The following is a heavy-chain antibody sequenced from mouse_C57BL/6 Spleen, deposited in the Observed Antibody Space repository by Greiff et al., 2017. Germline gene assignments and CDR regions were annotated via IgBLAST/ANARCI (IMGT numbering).Heavy chain of an antibody. CDR3: VAASDYGSSSYAMDY. Sequence: EVQGVESGGGLVQPKGSLKLSCAASGFTFTTYAMHWVRQAPGKGLEWVARIRSKSSNYATYYADSVQDRFTISRDDSQSMLYLQMNNLKTEDTAMYYCVAASDYGSSSYAMDYWGQGTSVTVSS. J-gene: IGHJ4*01. V-gene: IGHV10-3*01. CDR1: GFTFTTYA. D-gene: IGHD1-1*01. CDR2: IRSKSSNYAT.